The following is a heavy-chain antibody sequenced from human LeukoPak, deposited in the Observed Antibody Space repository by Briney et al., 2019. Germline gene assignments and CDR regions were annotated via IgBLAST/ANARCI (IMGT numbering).Heavy chain of an antibody. J-gene: IGHJ5*02. CDR3: ARDSPQTGYYNNWFDP. D-gene: IGHD3-9*01. V-gene: IGHV4-61*05. CDR1: GGSISSSSYY. CDR2: IYYSGST. Sequence: SEALSLTCTVSGGSISSSSYYWGWIRQPPGKGLEWIGYIYYSGSTNYNPSLKSRVTMSVDTSKNQFSLKLSSVTAADTAVYYCARDSPQTGYYNNWFDPWGQGTLVTVSS.